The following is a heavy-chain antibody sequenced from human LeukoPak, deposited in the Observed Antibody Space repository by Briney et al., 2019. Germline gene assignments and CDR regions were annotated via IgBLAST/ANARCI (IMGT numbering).Heavy chain of an antibody. CDR1: GGSLSGYY. CDR3: ASPEPERSSWFDP. Sequence: PSETLSLTCGVYGGSLSGYYWSWIRQPPGKALKCIAEINYSGSTTYNPSLKSRVTISIDTSKNQFSLKVRSVTAADTAMYFCASPEPERSSWFDPWGQGTLVIVSS. CDR2: INYSGST. D-gene: IGHD6-13*01. V-gene: IGHV4-34*01. J-gene: IGHJ5*02.